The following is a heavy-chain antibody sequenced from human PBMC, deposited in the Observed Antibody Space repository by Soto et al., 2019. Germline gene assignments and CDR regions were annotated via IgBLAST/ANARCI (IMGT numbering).Heavy chain of an antibody. J-gene: IGHJ6*03. CDR3: ARDPGSYCRGGNCYSNYYYYYMDV. CDR2: IKQDGSEK. Sequence: TGGSLRLSCAASGFTFSSYWMTWVRQAPGKGLEWVANIKQDGSEKYYVDSVKGRFTISRDNAKNSLYLQMNSLRAEDTAVYYCARDPGSYCRGGNCYSNYYYYYMDVSGKGTTVTVSS. V-gene: IGHV3-7*01. CDR1: GFTFSSYW. D-gene: IGHD2-15*01.